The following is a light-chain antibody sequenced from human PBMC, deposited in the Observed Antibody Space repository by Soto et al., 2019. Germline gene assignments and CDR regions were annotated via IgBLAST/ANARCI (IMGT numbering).Light chain of an antibody. V-gene: IGLV2-8*01. J-gene: IGLJ2*01. CDR3: SSFAGNNTVV. Sequence: QSVLTQPPSASGSPGQSVTISCTGTSSDVGGYNYVSWYQQHPGKAPKLMISEVSKRPSGVPDRFSGSKSGNTASLTVSGLQAEDEAGYYCSSFAGNNTVVFGGGTQLTVL. CDR1: SSDVGGYNY. CDR2: EVS.